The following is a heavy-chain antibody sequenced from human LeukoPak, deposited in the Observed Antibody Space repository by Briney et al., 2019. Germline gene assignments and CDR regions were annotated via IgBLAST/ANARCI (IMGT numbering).Heavy chain of an antibody. CDR3: ARDYLVGELLDAFDI. Sequence: SETLSLTCNVSGDSISSYYWSWIRQPAGKGLEWIGRIYTSGSTNYNPSLKSRVTMSVDTSKNQFSLKLSSVTAADTAVYYCARDYLVGELLDAFDIWGQGTMVTVSS. V-gene: IGHV4-4*07. CDR1: GDSISSYY. CDR2: IYTSGST. D-gene: IGHD1-26*01. J-gene: IGHJ3*02.